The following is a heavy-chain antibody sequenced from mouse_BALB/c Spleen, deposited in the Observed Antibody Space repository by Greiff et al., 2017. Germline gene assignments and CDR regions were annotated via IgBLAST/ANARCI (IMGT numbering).Heavy chain of an antibody. J-gene: IGHJ1*01. CDR1: GFTFSSYG. CDR2: INSNGGST. CDR3: ARDRGGNYFYWYFDV. D-gene: IGHD2-1*01. Sequence: EVKLVESGGGLVQPEGSLKLSCAASGFTFSSYGMSWVRQTPDKRLELVATINSNGGSTYYPDSVKGRFTISRDNAKNTLYLQMSSLKSEDTAMYYCARDRGGNYFYWYFDVWGAGTTVTVSS. V-gene: IGHV5-6-3*01.